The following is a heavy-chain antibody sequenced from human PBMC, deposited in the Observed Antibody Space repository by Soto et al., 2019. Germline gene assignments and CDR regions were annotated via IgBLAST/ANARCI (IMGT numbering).Heavy chain of an antibody. J-gene: IGHJ6*03. Sequence: SETLSLTCAVYGGSFSGYYWSWIRQPPGKGLEWIGEINHSGSTNYNPSLKSRVTISVDTSKNQFSLKLSSVTAADTAVYYCARFVARAYATNYYYYYYYMDVWGKGTTVTVSS. D-gene: IGHD6-6*01. CDR3: ARFVARAYATNYYYYYYYMDV. V-gene: IGHV4-34*01. CDR2: INHSGST. CDR1: GGSFSGYY.